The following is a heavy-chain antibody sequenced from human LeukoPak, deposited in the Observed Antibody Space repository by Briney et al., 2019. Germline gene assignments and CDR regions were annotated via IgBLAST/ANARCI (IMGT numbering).Heavy chain of an antibody. CDR3: ARANQRGYSYGYVDY. CDR2: INPNSGGT. J-gene: IGHJ4*02. CDR1: GYTFTRYY. Sequence: ASVKVSLKGSGYTFTRYYMPWVRQAPGQGLGWMGWINPNSGGTNYAQKFQGRVTMTRDTSISTAYMELSRLRSDDTAVYYCARANQRGYSYGYVDYWGQGTLVTVSS. D-gene: IGHD5-18*01. V-gene: IGHV1-2*02.